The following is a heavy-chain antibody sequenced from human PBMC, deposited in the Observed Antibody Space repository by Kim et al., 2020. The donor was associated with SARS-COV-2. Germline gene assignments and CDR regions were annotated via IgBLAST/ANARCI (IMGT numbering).Heavy chain of an antibody. V-gene: IGHV5-51*01. CDR1: GYSFTSYW. CDR3: ARPDQGIVATTGWYFDL. J-gene: IGHJ2*01. CDR2: IYPGDSDT. D-gene: IGHD5-12*01. Sequence: GESLKISCKGSGYSFTSYWIGWVRQMPGKGLEWMGIIYPGDSDTRYSPSFQGQVTISADKSISTAYLQWSSLKASDTAMYYCARPDQGIVATTGWYFDLWGRGTLVTVSS.